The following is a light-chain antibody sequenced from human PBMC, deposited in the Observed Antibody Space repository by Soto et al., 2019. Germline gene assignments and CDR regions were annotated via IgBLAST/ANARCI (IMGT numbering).Light chain of an antibody. CDR3: QTWGTGIVV. CDR2: LNSDGSH. Sequence: QLVLTQSPSASASLGASVKLTCTLGSGHSNNAIAWHQQQPEKGPRYLMKLNSDGSHSKGDGILDRFSGSSSGAERYLTISRLQSEDEADYYCQTWGTGIVVFGGGTKLTVL. V-gene: IGLV4-69*01. J-gene: IGLJ2*01. CDR1: SGHSNNA.